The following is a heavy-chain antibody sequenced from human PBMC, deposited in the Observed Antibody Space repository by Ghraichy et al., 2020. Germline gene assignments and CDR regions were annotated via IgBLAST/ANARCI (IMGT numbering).Heavy chain of an antibody. CDR3: ARDDILTGGSSSYFDY. Sequence: ASVKVSCKASGYTFTSYYMHWVRQAPGQGLEWMGIINPSGGSTSYAQKFQGRVTMTRDTSTSTVYMELSSLRSEDTAVYYCARDDILTGGSSSYFDYWGQGTLVTVSS. J-gene: IGHJ4*02. CDR1: GYTFTSYY. V-gene: IGHV1-46*01. CDR2: INPSGGST. D-gene: IGHD3-9*01.